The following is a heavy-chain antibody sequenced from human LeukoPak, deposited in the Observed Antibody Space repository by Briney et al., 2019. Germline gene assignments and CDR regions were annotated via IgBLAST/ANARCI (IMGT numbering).Heavy chain of an antibody. D-gene: IGHD4-17*01. V-gene: IGHV3-11*05. Sequence: GGSLRLSRAASGFTFSAYYMSWIRQAPGKGLEWVSYITSGSLYTNYADSVKGRFTISRDNAKNSLYLQMNSLRAEDTAVYYCARGMYDYGDSLATSYFDFWGQGALVTVSS. CDR3: ARGMYDYGDSLATSYFDF. CDR2: ITSGSLYT. J-gene: IGHJ4*02. CDR1: GFTFSAYY.